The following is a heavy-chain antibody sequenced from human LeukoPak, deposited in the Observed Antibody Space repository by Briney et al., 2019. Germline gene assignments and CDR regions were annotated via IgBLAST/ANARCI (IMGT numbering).Heavy chain of an antibody. CDR2: ISGVGGTT. CDR3: AKTYSSSWSTDY. V-gene: IGHV3-23*01. D-gene: IGHD6-13*01. Sequence: PGGSLRLSCAASGFTFGSYVMSWVRQAPGKGLEWVSAISGVGGTTYYADSVKGRFTISRDNSKNTLYLQMNSLRAEDTAVYYCAKTYSSSWSTDYWGQGTLVTVSS. CDR1: GFTFGSYV. J-gene: IGHJ4*02.